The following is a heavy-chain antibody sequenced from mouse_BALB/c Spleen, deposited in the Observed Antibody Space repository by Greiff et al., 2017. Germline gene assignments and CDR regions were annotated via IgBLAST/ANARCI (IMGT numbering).Heavy chain of an antibody. J-gene: IGHJ3*01. CDR3: ARGAMITGFAY. Sequence: EVKLMESGPSLVKPSQTLSLTCSVTGDSITSGYWNWIRKFPGNKLEYMGYISYSGSTYYNPSLKSRISITRDTSKIQYYLQLNSVTTEDTATYYCARGAMITGFAYWGQGTLVTVSA. V-gene: IGHV3-8*02. D-gene: IGHD2-4*01. CDR2: ISYSGST. CDR1: GDSITSGY.